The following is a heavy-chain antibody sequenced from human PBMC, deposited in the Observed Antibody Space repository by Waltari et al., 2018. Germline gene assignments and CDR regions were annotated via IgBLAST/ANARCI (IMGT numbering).Heavy chain of an antibody. V-gene: IGHV3-7*01. CDR1: GFTFSSYW. CDR3: AKSPPYWGTGDKDY. D-gene: IGHD7-27*01. CDR2: IQQVGSGK. Sequence: EVQLVESGGGLVQPGGSLRLSCAASGFTFSSYWMSWVRQAPGKGLGWVANIQQVGSGKYYVGSVKGRFTISRDNAKNSLYLQMNSLRAEDTAVYYCAKSPPYWGTGDKDYWGQGTLVTVSS. J-gene: IGHJ4*02.